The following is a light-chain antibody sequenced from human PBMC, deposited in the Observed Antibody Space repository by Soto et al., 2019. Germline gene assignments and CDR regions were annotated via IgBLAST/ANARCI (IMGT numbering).Light chain of an antibody. J-gene: IGLJ2*01. CDR2: QDR. CDR1: KLGDKY. CDR3: QAWDSSTVV. Sequence: SYELTQPPSVSVSPGQTASITCSGDKLGDKYASWYQQRPGQSPMMVIYQDRERPSGIPERFSGSNSGNTATLTISGTQAMDEGDYYCQAWDSSTVVFGGGTKVTVL. V-gene: IGLV3-1*01.